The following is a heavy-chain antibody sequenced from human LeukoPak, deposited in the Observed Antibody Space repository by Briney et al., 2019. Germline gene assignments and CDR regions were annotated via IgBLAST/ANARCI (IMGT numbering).Heavy chain of an antibody. CDR2: ISSSSSYI. V-gene: IGHV3-21*01. D-gene: IGHD3-22*01. Sequence: GGSLRLSCAASGFTFNTYGMNWVLQAPGKGLEWVSSISSSSSYIYYADSVKGRFTISRDNAKNSLYLQMNSLRAEDTAVYYCARGLNYYDSSGYFLRWGQGTLVTVSS. CDR1: GFTFNTYG. J-gene: IGHJ4*02. CDR3: ARGLNYYDSSGYFLR.